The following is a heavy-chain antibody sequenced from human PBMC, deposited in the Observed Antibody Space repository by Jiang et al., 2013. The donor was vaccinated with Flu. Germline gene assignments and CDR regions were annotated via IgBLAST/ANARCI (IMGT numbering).Heavy chain of an antibody. CDR2: IIPMLGIT. V-gene: IGHV1-69*04. CDR1: GGTFSTSA. J-gene: IGHJ4*02. Sequence: YGAEVKKPGSSVKVSCEASGGTFSTSAVSWVRLAPGLGLEFMGRIIPMLGITYYAQNFQGRITITADTSTSTAFTELSSLRSEDTAVFYCARSEGETEMSPFDSWGQGTLVTVSS. D-gene: IGHD3-16*01. CDR3: ARSEGETEMSPFDS.